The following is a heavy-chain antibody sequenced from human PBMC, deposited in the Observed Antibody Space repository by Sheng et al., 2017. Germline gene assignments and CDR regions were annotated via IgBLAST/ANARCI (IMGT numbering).Heavy chain of an antibody. CDR2: LVVAVGPR. CDR1: GLSVSSSN. Sequence: EVVLVESGGAWHSRGGPSRLSCGASGLSVSSSNMNWIRQAPREGGVEVDIHILVVAVGPRYYADSVKGRFTISRDSAKNSVFLQMNGLRAEDSAVYYCATYMNLAFD. D-gene: IGHD4-4*01. V-gene: IGHV3-48*01. J-gene: IGHJ5*01. CDR3: ATYMNLAFD.